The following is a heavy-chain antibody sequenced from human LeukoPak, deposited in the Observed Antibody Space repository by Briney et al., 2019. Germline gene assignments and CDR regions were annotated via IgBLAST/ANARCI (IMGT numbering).Heavy chain of an antibody. CDR1: GFKFDDYV. CDR3: AKGPADSVNDY. CDR2: ITWNSGSL. V-gene: IGHV3-9*01. J-gene: IGHJ4*02. Sequence: GGSLRLSCAASGFKFDDYVMHWVRKAPGKGLEWVSGITWNSGSLGYADSVKGRFTISRDNAKNSLYLQMNSLRPEDTALYYCAKGPADSVNDYWGQGTLVTVSS. D-gene: IGHD3-16*02.